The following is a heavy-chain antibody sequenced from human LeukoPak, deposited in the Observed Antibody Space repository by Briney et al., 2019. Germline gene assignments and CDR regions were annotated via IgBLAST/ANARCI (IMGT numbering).Heavy chain of an antibody. CDR2: ISSSSSTI. Sequence: PGGSLRLSCAASGFTFSIYTMNWVRQAPGKGLESISYISSSSSTIYYADSVKGRFTISRDNAKNSLSLQMNSLRAEDTAVYYCAELGITMIGGVWGKGTTVTISS. CDR1: GFTFSIYT. D-gene: IGHD3-10*02. CDR3: AELGITMIGGV. J-gene: IGHJ6*04. V-gene: IGHV3-48*01.